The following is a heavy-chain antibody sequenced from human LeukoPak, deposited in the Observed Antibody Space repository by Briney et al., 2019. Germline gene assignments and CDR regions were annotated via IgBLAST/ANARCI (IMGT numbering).Heavy chain of an antibody. J-gene: IGHJ4*02. V-gene: IGHV1-3*01. CDR2: INAGNGNT. D-gene: IGHD1-14*01. CDR3: ARGKAPEDY. CDR1: GFTFSSYA. Sequence: GGSLRLSCAASGFTFSSYAISWVRQAPGQRLEWMGWINAGNGNTKYSQKFQGRVTITRDTSASTAYMELSSLRSEDTAVYYCARGKAPEDYWGQGTLVTVSS.